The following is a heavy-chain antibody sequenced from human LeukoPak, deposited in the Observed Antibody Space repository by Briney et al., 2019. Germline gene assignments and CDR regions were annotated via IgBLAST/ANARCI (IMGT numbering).Heavy chain of an antibody. D-gene: IGHD3-10*01. CDR1: GGSISSYY. CDR2: IYYSGST. V-gene: IGHV4-59*12. Sequence: PSETLSLTCTVSGGSISSYYWSWIRQPPGKGLEWIGYIYYSGSTNYNPSLKSRVTLSVDTSKNQFSLNLSSVTAADTAVYFCARGGYGSGWDYMDVWGKGTTVPVSS. CDR3: ARGGYGSGWDYMDV. J-gene: IGHJ6*03.